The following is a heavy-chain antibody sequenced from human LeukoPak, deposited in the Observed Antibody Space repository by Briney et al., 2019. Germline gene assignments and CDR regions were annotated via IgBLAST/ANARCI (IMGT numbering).Heavy chain of an antibody. J-gene: IGHJ4*02. CDR3: ARDSGATMVRGVTPFDY. CDR1: GFTFNSYE. Sequence: GGSLRHSCAASGFTFNSYEMNWVREAPGKGLEWVSYISSSGSTIYYADSVKGRFTISRDNAKNSLYLQMNSLRAEDTAVYYCARDSGATMVRGVTPFDYWGQGTLVTVSS. V-gene: IGHV3-48*03. CDR2: ISSSGSTI. D-gene: IGHD3-10*01.